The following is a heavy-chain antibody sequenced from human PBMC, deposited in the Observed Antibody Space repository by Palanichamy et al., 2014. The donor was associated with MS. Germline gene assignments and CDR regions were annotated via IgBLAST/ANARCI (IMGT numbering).Heavy chain of an antibody. V-gene: IGHV4-61*01. J-gene: IGHJ4*02. D-gene: IGHD3-10*01. Sequence: VQLQESGPRTGEGLPETLSLTCTVSGGSVSSGSYYWSWIRQPPGKGLEWIGYIYYSGSTNYNPSLKSRVTISVDTSKNQFSLKLSSVTAADTAVYFCARNYYGSGTDFDSWGQGTLVTVSS. CDR2: IYYSGST. CDR3: ARNYYGSGTDFDS. CDR1: GGSVSSGSYY.